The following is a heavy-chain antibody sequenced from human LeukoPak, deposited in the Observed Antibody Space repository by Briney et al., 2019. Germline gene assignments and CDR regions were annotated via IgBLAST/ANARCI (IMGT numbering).Heavy chain of an antibody. CDR1: GYSISSGYY. J-gene: IGHJ3*02. D-gene: IGHD2-15*01. Sequence: KPSETLSLTCTVSGYSISSGYYWGWIRQPPGKGLEWIGSIYHSGSTYYNPSLKSRVTISVDMSKNQFSLKLSSVTAADTAVYYCARSGCCSGGSCYSCTYDIWGQGTMVTVSS. V-gene: IGHV4-38-2*02. CDR3: ARSGCCSGGSCYSCTYDI. CDR2: IYHSGST.